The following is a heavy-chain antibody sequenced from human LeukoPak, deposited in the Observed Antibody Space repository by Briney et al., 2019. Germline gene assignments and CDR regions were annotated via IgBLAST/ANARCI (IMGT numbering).Heavy chain of an antibody. CDR2: VRYDGSNK. CDR3: ARRRRDNAPTIDY. V-gene: IGHV3-30*02. D-gene: IGHD5-24*01. Sequence: GGSLRLSCTASGLTFTNHDMHWVRQAPGKGLEWVAFVRYDGSNKYYADSVKGRFTISRDNSKNTLSLQMNSLRVEDTALYYCARRRRDNAPTIDYWGQGTLVTVSS. CDR1: GLTFTNHD. J-gene: IGHJ4*02.